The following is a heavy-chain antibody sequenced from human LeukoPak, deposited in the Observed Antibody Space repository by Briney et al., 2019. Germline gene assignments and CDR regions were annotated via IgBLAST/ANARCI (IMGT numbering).Heavy chain of an antibody. CDR1: GFTFSTYA. CDR3: AKESAGYSGYDLDY. Sequence: GGSLRLSCVDSGFTFSTYAINWVRQAPGKGLEWVSVISGSGGSTYYADSVKGRFTISRDNSKNTLYLQINILGAEDTAVYYCAKESAGYSGYDLDYWGQGTLVTVSS. V-gene: IGHV3-23*01. D-gene: IGHD5-12*01. CDR2: ISGSGGST. J-gene: IGHJ4*02.